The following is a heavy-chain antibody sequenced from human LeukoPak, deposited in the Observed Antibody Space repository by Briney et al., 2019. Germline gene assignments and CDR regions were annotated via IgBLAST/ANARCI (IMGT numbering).Heavy chain of an antibody. CDR1: GYSFSNYY. J-gene: IGHJ4*02. CDR2: MYPGGSDI. V-gene: IGHV5-51*01. Sequence: GESLKISCKGSGYSFSNYYIDWVRQMPGKGLECMGVMYPGGSDIRYSPSFQGQVTISADKSIDTAYLQWSSLKASYSAMYYCASRTGSYYPFDSWGQGTLVTVSS. D-gene: IGHD1-26*01. CDR3: ASRTGSYYPFDS.